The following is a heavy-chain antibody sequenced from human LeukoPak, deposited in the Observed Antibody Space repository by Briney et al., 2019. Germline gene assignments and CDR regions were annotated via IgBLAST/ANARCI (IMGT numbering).Heavy chain of an antibody. J-gene: IGHJ3*02. D-gene: IGHD2-8*01. CDR1: GFTFSNAW. V-gene: IGHV3-69-1*02. CDR2: ISGSGIK. Sequence: GGSLRLSCAASGFTFSNAWMSWVRQAPGKGLEWVSYISGSGIKHYADSVKGRFTTSRDNAKNSLYLQMNSLRVEDTAVYYYAREDTGVAFDIWGQGTTVTV. CDR3: AREDTGVAFDI.